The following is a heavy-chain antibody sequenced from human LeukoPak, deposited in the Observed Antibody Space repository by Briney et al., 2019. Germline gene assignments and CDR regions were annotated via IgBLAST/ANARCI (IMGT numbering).Heavy chain of an antibody. CDR3: AKDRGYSYGPSDY. V-gene: IGHV3-23*01. Sequence: GGSLRLSCAASGFTFSSYAMSWVRRAPGKGLEWVSAISGSGGSTYYADSVKGRFTISRDNSKNTLYLQMNSLRAEDTAVYYCAKDRGYSYGPSDYWGQGTLVTVSS. CDR1: GFTFSSYA. CDR2: ISGSGGST. J-gene: IGHJ4*02. D-gene: IGHD5-18*01.